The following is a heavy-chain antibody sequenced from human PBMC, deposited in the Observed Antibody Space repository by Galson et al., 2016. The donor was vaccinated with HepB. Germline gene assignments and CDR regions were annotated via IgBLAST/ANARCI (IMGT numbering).Heavy chain of an antibody. D-gene: IGHD2-2*01. V-gene: IGHV5-51*01. CDR1: GYSFTDYW. CDR2: IYPHDSDT. J-gene: IGHJ4*02. CDR3: ARSSVILVPAAERELAWVTEYVFDS. Sequence: QSGAEVKKPGESLKISCKGSGYSFTDYWIGWVRQMPGKGLEWMGIIYPHDSDTKYNPSFQGQVTISVDKSITAAYLQWSSLQASDTAMYSCARSSVILVPAAERELAWVTEYVFDSWGQGTLVTVSS.